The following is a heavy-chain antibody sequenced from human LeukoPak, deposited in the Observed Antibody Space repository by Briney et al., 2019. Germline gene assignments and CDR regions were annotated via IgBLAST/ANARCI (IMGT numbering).Heavy chain of an antibody. V-gene: IGHV3-30*19. J-gene: IGHJ4*02. D-gene: IGHD2-2*01. Sequence: GGSLRLSCVTSGCIFSSYGFHWVRQAPGKGLEWVAVISFDGSEKYYADSAKGRFSISTDYSRNTLYLEMNSLRADDTAVYYCVRSQLQYCTTTSCYVFDSWGQGTLVTVSS. CDR3: VRSQLQYCTTTSCYVFDS. CDR1: GCIFSSYG. CDR2: ISFDGSEK.